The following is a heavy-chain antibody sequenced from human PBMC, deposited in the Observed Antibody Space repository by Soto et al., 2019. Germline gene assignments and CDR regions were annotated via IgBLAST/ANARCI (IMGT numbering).Heavy chain of an antibody. J-gene: IGHJ3*02. Sequence: PSETLSLTCTVSGGSISSYYWSWIRQPPGKGLEWIGYIYYSGSTNYNPSLKSRVTISVDTSKNQFSLKLSSVTAADTAVYYCARVPAPLYCRGGSCSLGRQALEIWGQGTMVTVSS. CDR1: GGSISSYY. CDR3: ARVPAPLYCRGGSCSLGRQALEI. D-gene: IGHD2-15*01. CDR2: IYYSGST. V-gene: IGHV4-59*01.